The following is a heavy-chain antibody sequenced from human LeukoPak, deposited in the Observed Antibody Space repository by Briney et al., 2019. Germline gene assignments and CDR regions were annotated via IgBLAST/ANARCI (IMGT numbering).Heavy chain of an antibody. CDR2: ITHGGNT. Sequence: SETLSLTCAVNGGSFSGYYWSWIRQPPGKGLEWIGEITHGGNTNYNPSLKSRVTISVDTSKNQFSLKLSSVTAADTAVYYCARVRPWGSLTPGTLGYYMDVWGKGTTVTVSS. D-gene: IGHD3-10*01. V-gene: IGHV4-34*01. CDR3: ARVRPWGSLTPGTLGYYMDV. CDR1: GGSFSGYY. J-gene: IGHJ6*03.